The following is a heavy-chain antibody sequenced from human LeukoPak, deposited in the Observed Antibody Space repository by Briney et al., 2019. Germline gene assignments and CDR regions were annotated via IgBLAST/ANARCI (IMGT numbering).Heavy chain of an antibody. D-gene: IGHD6-19*01. CDR2: INPTGGST. Sequence: ASVKVSCKASGYTFPSYFMHSVRQAPGQGLEWMGLINPTGGSTSYAQKFQGRVTMTRDTPTSTVYMELSSLRSEDTAVYYCARPSSSGWYFNFDYWGQGTLVTVSS. CDR3: ARPSSSGWYFNFDY. J-gene: IGHJ4*02. CDR1: GYTFPSYF. V-gene: IGHV1-46*01.